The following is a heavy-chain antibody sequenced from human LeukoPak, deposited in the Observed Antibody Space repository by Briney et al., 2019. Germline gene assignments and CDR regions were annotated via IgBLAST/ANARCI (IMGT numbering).Heavy chain of an antibody. D-gene: IGHD1-26*01. J-gene: IGHJ4*02. V-gene: IGHV3-30*18. CDR1: GFTFSSYG. CDR2: ISYDGSNK. Sequence: GGSLRLSCAASGFTFSSYGMHWVRQAPGKGLEWVAVISYDGSNKYYADSVKGRFTISRDNSKNTLYLQMNSLRAEDTAVYYCAKDRMVRSYYYFDYWGQGTLVTVSS. CDR3: AKDRMVRSYYYFDY.